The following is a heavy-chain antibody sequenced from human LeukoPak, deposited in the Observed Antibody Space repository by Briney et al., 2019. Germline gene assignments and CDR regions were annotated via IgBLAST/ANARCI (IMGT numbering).Heavy chain of an antibody. CDR3: TTELEHYYYYGMDV. V-gene: IGHV3-15*01. J-gene: IGHJ6*02. CDR1: GFTFSNAW. CDR2: IKSKTDGGTT. Sequence: PGGSLRLSCAASGFTFSNAWMSWVRQAPGKGLEWVGRIKSKTDGGTTDYAAPVKGRFTISRDDSKNTLYLQMNSLKTEDTAVYYCTTELEHYYYYGMDVWGQGTTVTVSS. D-gene: IGHD5-24*01.